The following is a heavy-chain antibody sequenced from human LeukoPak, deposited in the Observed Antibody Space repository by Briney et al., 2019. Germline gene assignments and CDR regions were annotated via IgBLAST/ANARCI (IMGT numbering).Heavy chain of an antibody. CDR3: ARDPRGPTGYDSSGRDSFDY. CDR1: GLTFSSYG. J-gene: IGHJ4*02. CDR2: ISTTGGTT. D-gene: IGHD3-22*01. V-gene: IGHV3-23*01. Sequence: GGTLRLSCAASGLTFSSYGMSWVRQAPGRRLEWVSAISTTGGTTYYADSVRGRFTISRDNSKNTLYLQMSSLRAEDTAVYYCARDPRGPTGYDSSGRDSFDYWGQGTLVTVSS.